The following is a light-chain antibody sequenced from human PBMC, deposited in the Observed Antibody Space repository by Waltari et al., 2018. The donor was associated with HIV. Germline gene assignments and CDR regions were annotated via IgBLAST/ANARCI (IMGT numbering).Light chain of an antibody. CDR2: DTS. J-gene: IGKJ5*01. V-gene: IGKV3-11*01. CDR1: QSVGSY. Sequence: EIVLTQSPATLSLSPGDSATLSCRASQSVGSYLAWCQQKPGQAPRLLIFDTSDTATGIPARFSGTGSGTDFTLTISSLEPEDFAVYYCQHRYNWPRVTFGQGTRLEIK. CDR3: QHRYNWPRVT.